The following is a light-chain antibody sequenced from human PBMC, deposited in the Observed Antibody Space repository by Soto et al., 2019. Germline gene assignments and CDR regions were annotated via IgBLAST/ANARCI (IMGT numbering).Light chain of an antibody. Sequence: EIVLTQSPGTLSLSPGERATLSCRASQSVSSSYLAWYQQKPGQAPRLLIYGASSRATGIPDRFNGSVSGTDFTLTISRLEPEDFAVYYCQQYGSSPPTFGQGTKVEIK. J-gene: IGKJ1*01. CDR3: QQYGSSPPT. V-gene: IGKV3-20*01. CDR1: QSVSSSY. CDR2: GAS.